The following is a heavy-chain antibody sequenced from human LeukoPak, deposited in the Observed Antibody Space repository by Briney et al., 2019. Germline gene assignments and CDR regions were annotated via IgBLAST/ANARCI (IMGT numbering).Heavy chain of an antibody. CDR1: GFTFSSYG. Sequence: GSLRLSCAASGFTFSSYGMSWVRQPSGKGLEWTGTINYGGNTYYNLSLKSRVIIFLDTSKNQFSLKLSSVTAADTAVYYCARLWSTSCKGGSCPHLPNYWGQGTRVTVPS. CDR2: INYGGNT. CDR3: ARLWSTSCKGGSCPHLPNY. V-gene: IGHV4-39*01. D-gene: IGHD2-15*01. J-gene: IGHJ4*02.